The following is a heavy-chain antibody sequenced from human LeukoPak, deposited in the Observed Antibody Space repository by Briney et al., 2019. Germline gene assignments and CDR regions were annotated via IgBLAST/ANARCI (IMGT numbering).Heavy chain of an antibody. V-gene: IGHV3-30*02. CDR1: GFTFSSYG. CDR2: IRYDGSNK. CDR3: AKNGAYYYYYYMDV. J-gene: IGHJ6*03. D-gene: IGHD3-10*01. Sequence: GGSLRLSCAASGFTFSSYGMHWVRQAPGKGLEWVAFIRYDGSNKYYADSVKGRFTISRDNSKNTLYLQMNSLRAEDTAVYYCAKNGAYYYYYYMDVWGKGTTVTISS.